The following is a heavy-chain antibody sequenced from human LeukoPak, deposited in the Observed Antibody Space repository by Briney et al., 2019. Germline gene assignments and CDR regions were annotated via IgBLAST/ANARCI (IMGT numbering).Heavy chain of an antibody. V-gene: IGHV3-30-3*01. CDR3: ASGYCSSTSCYTSNFDY. CDR1: GFTFSSYA. J-gene: IGHJ4*02. Sequence: GGYLRLYCAASGFTFSSYAMHWVRQAPGKGLEWVAVISYDGSNKYYADSVKGRFTISRDNSKNTLYLQMNSLRAEDTAVYYCASGYCSSTSCYTSNFDYWGQGTLVTVSS. D-gene: IGHD2-2*02. CDR2: ISYDGSNK.